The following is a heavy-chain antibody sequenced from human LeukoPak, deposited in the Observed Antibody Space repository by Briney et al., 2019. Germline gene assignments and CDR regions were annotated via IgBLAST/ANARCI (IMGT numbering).Heavy chain of an antibody. CDR2: INHSGST. Sequence: SETLSLTCAVYGGSFSGYYWSWIRQPPGKGLEWIGEINHSGSTNYNPSLKSRVTISVDTSKNQFSLKLSSVTAADTAVYYCARDNYDSSTRYYFDYWGQGTLVTVSS. V-gene: IGHV4-34*01. CDR1: GGSFSGYY. CDR3: ARDNYDSSTRYYFDY. D-gene: IGHD3-22*01. J-gene: IGHJ4*02.